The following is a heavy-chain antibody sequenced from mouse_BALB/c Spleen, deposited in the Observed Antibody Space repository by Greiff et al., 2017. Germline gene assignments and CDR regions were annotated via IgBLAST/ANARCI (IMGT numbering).Heavy chain of an antibody. CDR2: ISSGSSTI. J-gene: IGHJ3*01. CDR3: ARNIRGGPWFAY. Sequence: EVQVVESGGGLVQPGGSRKLSCAASGFTFSSFGMHWVRQAPEKGLEWVAYISSGSSTIYYADTVKGRFTISRDNPKNTLFLQMTSLRSEDTAMYYCARNIRGGPWFAYWGQGTLVTVSA. V-gene: IGHV5-17*02. D-gene: IGHD1-3*01. CDR1: GFTFSSFG.